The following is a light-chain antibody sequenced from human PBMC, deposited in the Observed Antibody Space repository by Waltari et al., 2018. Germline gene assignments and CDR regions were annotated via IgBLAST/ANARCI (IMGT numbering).Light chain of an antibody. CDR2: ETS. V-gene: IGKV3-20*01. CDR1: QSVRNY. J-gene: IGKJ1*01. Sequence: LVFTQSPGTLSFSPGERATLSCRASQSVRNYLAWYQQKPGQAPRLLIYETSIMATGIPDRFSGSGFGTDFSLTISSLDAEDFAVYFCQKYDRLPATFGQGTRVEIK. CDR3: QKYDRLPAT.